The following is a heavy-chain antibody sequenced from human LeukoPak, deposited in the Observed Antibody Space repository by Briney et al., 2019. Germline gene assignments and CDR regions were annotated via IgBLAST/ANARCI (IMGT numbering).Heavy chain of an antibody. CDR2: MNPNSGAT. CDR3: AGVEMATGFDY. D-gene: IGHD5-24*01. J-gene: IGHJ4*02. V-gene: IGHV1-8*01. CDR1: GYTFTSYD. Sequence: ASVKVSCKASGYTFTSYDINWLRQATGQGPEWMGWMNPNSGATGYAQKFQGRVTMTRSTSINTAYMELSNLRSEDTAVYYCAGVEMATGFDYWGQGTLVTVSS.